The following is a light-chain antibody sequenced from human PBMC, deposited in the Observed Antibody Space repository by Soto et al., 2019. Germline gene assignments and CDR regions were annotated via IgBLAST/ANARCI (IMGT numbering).Light chain of an antibody. CDR3: TSFTTTNIWV. Sequence: QSALTQPASVSGSPGQSITISCTGTSSDIGIYNYVSWYQQHPGKAPKLVICEVSNRPSGVSSRFSGSKSGNTASLTISGLRAEDEAEYYCTSFTTTNIWVFGGGTKLTGL. CDR2: EVS. V-gene: IGLV2-14*01. CDR1: SSDIGIYNY. J-gene: IGLJ3*02.